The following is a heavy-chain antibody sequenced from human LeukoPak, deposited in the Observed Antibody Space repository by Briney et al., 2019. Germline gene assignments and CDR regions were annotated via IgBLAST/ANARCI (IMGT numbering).Heavy chain of an antibody. Sequence: SETLSPTCTVSGGIRSYYWSWIRQPPGKELEWIGYIYYSGSTNYNPSLKSRVTISVDTSKKQFSLKLSSLTAADMAVYYCARGRPFGPMYYFDYWGQVTLVTVSS. CDR2: IYYSGST. J-gene: IGHJ4*02. D-gene: IGHD3-10*01. V-gene: IGHV4-59*08. CDR1: GGIRSYY. CDR3: ARGRPFGPMYYFDY.